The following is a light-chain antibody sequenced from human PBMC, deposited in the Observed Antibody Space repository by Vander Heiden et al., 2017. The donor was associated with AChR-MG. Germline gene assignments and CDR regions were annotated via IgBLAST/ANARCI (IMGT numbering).Light chain of an antibody. CDR2: DAS. Sequence: DIQMTQSPSSLSASVGDRVTITCQASQDISNYLNWYQQKPGKAPKLLIYDASKWETGVPSRFSGSGSGTDFTFTISSLQPEDIAKYYWQQDYNPWTFGQGTKVEIK. V-gene: IGKV1-33*01. CDR3: QQDYNPWT. CDR1: QDISNY. J-gene: IGKJ1*01.